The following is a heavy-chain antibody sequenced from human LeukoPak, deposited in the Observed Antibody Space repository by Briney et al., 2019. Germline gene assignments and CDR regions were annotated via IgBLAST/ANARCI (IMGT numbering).Heavy chain of an antibody. CDR3: ARAPYGGHNWFDH. D-gene: IGHD4-23*01. V-gene: IGHV4-59*01. Sequence: SETLSLTCTVSGGSISSCYWSWIRQPPGKGLEWIGYIYYSGSTNYNPSLKSRVTISVDTSKNQFSLKLSSVTAADTAVYYCARAPYGGHNWFDHWGQGTLVTVSS. CDR1: GGSISSCY. CDR2: IYYSGST. J-gene: IGHJ5*02.